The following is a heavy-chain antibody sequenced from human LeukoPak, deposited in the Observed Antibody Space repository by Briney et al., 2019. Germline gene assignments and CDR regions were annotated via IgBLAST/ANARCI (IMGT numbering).Heavy chain of an antibody. CDR2: ISGSGGTT. CDR1: GLTFSSYA. CDR3: AKDSRSTLPRGRLDY. V-gene: IGHV3-23*01. J-gene: IGHJ4*02. D-gene: IGHD2-21*02. Sequence: GGSLRLSCAASGLTFSSYAMSWVRQAPGKGLEWVSGISGSGGTTYYADSVKGRFTISRDNSKNTYLQMNSLRAGDTAAYYCAKDSRSTLPRGRLDYWGQGTLVTVSS.